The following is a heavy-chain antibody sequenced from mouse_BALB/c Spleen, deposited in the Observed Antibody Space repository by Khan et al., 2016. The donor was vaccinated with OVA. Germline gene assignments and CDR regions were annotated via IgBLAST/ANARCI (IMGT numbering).Heavy chain of an antibody. D-gene: IGHD2-4*01. CDR2: INYSGNT. J-gene: IGHJ3*01. V-gene: IGHV3-2*02. CDR3: ARKDYYDYDPFPY. CDR1: GYSITSEYA. Sequence: EVQLQESGPGLVKPSQSLSLTCTVTGYSITSEYAWNWIRQFPGNTLEWMGYINYSGNTRFNPSLKSRTSITRDTSKNQFFLQLNSVTTEDTATYYCARKDYYDYDPFPYWGQGTLVTVSA.